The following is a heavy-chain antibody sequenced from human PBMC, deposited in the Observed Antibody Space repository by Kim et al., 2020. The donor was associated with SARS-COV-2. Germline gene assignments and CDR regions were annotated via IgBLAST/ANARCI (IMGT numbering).Heavy chain of an antibody. CDR2: ISSSSSSI. V-gene: IGHV3-21*01. CDR3: AKRGSGSYSPPYYYMDV. J-gene: IGHJ6*03. Sequence: GGSLRLSCAVSGFTFNTYSMNWVRQAPGKGLEWVSSISSSSSSIYYADSVKGRFTISRDNAKNSLYLQMNSLRAEDTAVYYCAKRGSGSYSPPYYYMDV. CDR1: GFTFNTYS. D-gene: IGHD1-26*01.